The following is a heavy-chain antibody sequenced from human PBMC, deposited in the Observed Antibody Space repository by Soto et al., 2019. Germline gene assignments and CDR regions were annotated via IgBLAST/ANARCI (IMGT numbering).Heavy chain of an antibody. Sequence: PSETLSLTCAVYGGSFSGYYWSWIRQPPGKGLEWIGEINHSGSTNYNPSLKSRVTISVDRSKNQFSLKLSSLTAADTAVYYCARGPPGGSSSSGYYYYGMDVWGQGTTVTVSS. J-gene: IGHJ6*02. CDR1: GGSFSGYY. CDR2: INHSGST. D-gene: IGHD6-6*01. CDR3: ARGPPGGSSSSGYYYYGMDV. V-gene: IGHV4-34*01.